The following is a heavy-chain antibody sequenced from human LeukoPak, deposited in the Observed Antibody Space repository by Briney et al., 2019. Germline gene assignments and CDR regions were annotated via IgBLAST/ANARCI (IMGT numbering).Heavy chain of an antibody. J-gene: IGHJ4*02. V-gene: IGHV4-59*12. Sequence: PSETLSLTCTVSGGSISSYYWSWIRQPPGKGLEWIGYIYYSGSTNYNPSLKSRVTISVDTSKNQFSLKLSSVTAADTAVYYCRKYYYDSSGYYYEWAFDYWGQGTLVTVSS. CDR1: GGSISSYY. CDR3: RKYYYDSSGYYYEWAFDY. CDR2: IYYSGST. D-gene: IGHD3-22*01.